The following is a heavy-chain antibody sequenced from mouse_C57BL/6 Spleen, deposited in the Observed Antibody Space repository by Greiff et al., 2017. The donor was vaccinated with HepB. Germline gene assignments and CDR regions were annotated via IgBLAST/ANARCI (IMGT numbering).Heavy chain of an antibody. CDR3: AREVSPYAMAY. V-gene: IGHV1-64*01. Sequence: QVQLQQPGAELVKPGASVKLSCKASGYTFTSYWMHWVKQRPGQGLEWIGMIHPNSGSTNYNEKFKSKATLTVDKSSRTAYMQLSSLTSEDSAVYYCAREVSPYAMAYWGQGTSVTVSS. J-gene: IGHJ4*01. D-gene: IGHD2-2*01. CDR1: GYTFTSYW. CDR2: IHPNSGST.